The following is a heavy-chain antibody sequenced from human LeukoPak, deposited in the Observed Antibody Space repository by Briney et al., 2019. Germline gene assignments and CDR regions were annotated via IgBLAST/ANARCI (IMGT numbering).Heavy chain of an antibody. CDR3: ARGENYGDYGIKYLDY. Sequence: GGSLRLSCAASGFTFSSYAMHWVRQAPGKGLEWVAVISYDGSNKYYADSVKGRFTISRDNSKNTLYPQMDSLRAEDTAVYYCARGENYGDYGIKYLDYWGQGTLVTVSS. V-gene: IGHV3-30-3*01. CDR2: ISYDGSNK. CDR1: GFTFSSYA. J-gene: IGHJ4*02. D-gene: IGHD4-17*01.